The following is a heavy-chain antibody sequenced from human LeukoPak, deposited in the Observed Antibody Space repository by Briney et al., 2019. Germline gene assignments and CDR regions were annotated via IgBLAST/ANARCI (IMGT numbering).Heavy chain of an antibody. CDR3: ARDHYVSGYYFDY. CDR1: GFIFSSYW. D-gene: IGHD4-17*01. V-gene: IGHV3-74*01. CDR2: INSDGSST. Sequence: GGSLRLSCAASGFIFSSYWMHWVRQAPARGLVWVSRINSDGSSTDYADSVKGRFTISRDNARNTLYLQMNSLRAEDTAVYYCARDHYVSGYYFDYWGQGTLVTVSS. J-gene: IGHJ4*02.